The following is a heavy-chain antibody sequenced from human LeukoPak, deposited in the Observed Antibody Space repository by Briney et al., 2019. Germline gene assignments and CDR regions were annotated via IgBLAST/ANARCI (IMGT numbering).Heavy chain of an antibody. V-gene: IGHV4-30-4*01. CDR2: MYYSGST. CDR3: ARPYYYDSRIDP. CDR1: GGSISSGDYY. J-gene: IGHJ5*02. Sequence: PSETLSLTCTVSGGSISSGDYYWSWIRQPPGKGLEWIAYMYYSGSTYYNPSLKSRVTMSADTSKNQLSLKLSPVTAADTAVYYCARPYYYDSRIDPWGQGILVTVPS. D-gene: IGHD3-22*01.